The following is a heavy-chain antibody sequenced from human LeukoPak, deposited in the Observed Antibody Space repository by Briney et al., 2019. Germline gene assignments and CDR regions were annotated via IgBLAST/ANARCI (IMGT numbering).Heavy chain of an antibody. V-gene: IGHV1-2*02. D-gene: IGHD4-11*01. J-gene: IGHJ5*02. CDR2: INPNSGGT. CDR1: GYTFTVYY. Sequence: GASVKVSCKASGYTFTVYYMHWVRQAPGQGLEWLGWINPNSGGTNYAQKFQGRVTMTRDTSISTAYMELGRLRSDDTAVYYCAISLVTSKNWFDPWGQGTLVTVSS. CDR3: AISLVTSKNWFDP.